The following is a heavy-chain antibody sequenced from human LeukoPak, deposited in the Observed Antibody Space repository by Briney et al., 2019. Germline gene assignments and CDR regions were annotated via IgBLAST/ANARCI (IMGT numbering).Heavy chain of an antibody. D-gene: IGHD4-17*01. Sequence: SEPLSLTCTLSGDSLSRRSYYWPWIRQPPGKGLEWIGCIYYSESTYYNPSLKSRVTISVDTSKNQFSLKLSSVTAADTAVYYCAKTTNDYGDYHFDYWVQGTLVTVSS. V-gene: IGHV4-39*01. CDR3: AKTTNDYGDYHFDY. J-gene: IGHJ4*02. CDR2: IYYSEST. CDR1: GDSLSRRSYY.